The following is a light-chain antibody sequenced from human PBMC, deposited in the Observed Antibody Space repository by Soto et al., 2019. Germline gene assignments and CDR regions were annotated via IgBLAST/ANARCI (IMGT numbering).Light chain of an antibody. CDR2: AAS. Sequence: DLQMTQSPSSLSASVGDRVTITCRASQSISSYLNWYQQKPGKAPKLLIYAASSLQSGVPSRFSGSGSGTDFTLTISSLQPEDFATYYCQQSYSTTRTFCQGTKVEIK. CDR3: QQSYSTTRT. V-gene: IGKV1-39*01. J-gene: IGKJ1*01. CDR1: QSISSY.